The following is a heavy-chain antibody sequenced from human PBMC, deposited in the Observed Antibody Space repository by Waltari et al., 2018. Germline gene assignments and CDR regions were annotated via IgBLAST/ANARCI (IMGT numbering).Heavy chain of an antibody. Sequence: EVQLVESGGGLVQPGGSLRLSCAASGFTFSSYSMNWFRQAPGKGLEWVSYISSSSSTIYYADSVKGRFTISRDNAKNSLYLQMNSLRAEDTTVYYCARAHDFWSGWGQFDYWGQGTLVTVSS. CDR3: ARAHDFWSGWGQFDY. CDR1: GFTFSSYS. D-gene: IGHD3-3*01. V-gene: IGHV3-48*04. J-gene: IGHJ4*02. CDR2: ISSSSSTI.